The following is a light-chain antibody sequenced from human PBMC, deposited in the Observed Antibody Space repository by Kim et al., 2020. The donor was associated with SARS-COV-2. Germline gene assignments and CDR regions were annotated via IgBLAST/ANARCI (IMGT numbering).Light chain of an antibody. CDR3: QAWDSRTVV. Sequence: SYELTQPPSVSVSPGQTASITCSGDKLGDKYACWYQQKPGQSPVLVIYQDSKRPSGIPERFSGSNSGNTATLTICGTQAMDEADYYCQAWDSRTVVFGGG. CDR1: KLGDKY. V-gene: IGLV3-1*01. J-gene: IGLJ2*01. CDR2: QDS.